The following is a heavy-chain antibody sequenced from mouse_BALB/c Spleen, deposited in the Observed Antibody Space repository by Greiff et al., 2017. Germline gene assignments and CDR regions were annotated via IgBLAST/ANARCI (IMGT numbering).Heavy chain of an antibody. J-gene: IGHJ3*01. CDR3: ARHSDDDGFAY. D-gene: IGHD2-4*01. V-gene: IGHV5-12-2*01. CDR2: ISNGGGST. Sequence: DVMLVESGGGLVQPGGSLKLSCAASGFTFSSYTMSWVRQTPEKRLEWVAYISNGGGSTYYPDTVKGRFTISRDNAKNTLYLQMSSLKSEDTAMYYCARHSDDDGFAYWGQGTLVTVSA. CDR1: GFTFSSYT.